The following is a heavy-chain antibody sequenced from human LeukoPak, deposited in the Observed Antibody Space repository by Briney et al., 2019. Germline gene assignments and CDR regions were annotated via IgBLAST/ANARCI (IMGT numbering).Heavy chain of an antibody. D-gene: IGHD1-26*01. CDR2: GSSSGRT. Sequence: SETLSLTCAVYGGSFSGYYWVWLRQTSGKGLEWIGSGSSSGRTYYNPSLKGRVTISVDTSKNKFSLRLSSVTAADTAVYYCARGGGSYSEYWGQGTLVTVSS. CDR1: GGSFSGYY. J-gene: IGHJ4*02. CDR3: ARGGGSYSEY. V-gene: IGHV4-34*01.